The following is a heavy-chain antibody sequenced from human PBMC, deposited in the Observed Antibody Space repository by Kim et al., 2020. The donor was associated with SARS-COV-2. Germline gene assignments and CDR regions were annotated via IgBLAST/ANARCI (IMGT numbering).Heavy chain of an antibody. CDR2: ISSGGST. CDR1: GFTFSNYG. J-gene: IGHJ4*02. D-gene: IGHD6-19*01. Sequence: GGSLRLSCAASGFTFSNYGMGWVRQAPGKGLEWVSAISSGGSTHYADSVQGRFTISRDNSKNILYLQMNSLRAEDTALYYCVKRYTTGGGHFDYWGQGTLVTVSS. CDR3: VKRYTTGGGHFDY. V-gene: IGHV3-23*01.